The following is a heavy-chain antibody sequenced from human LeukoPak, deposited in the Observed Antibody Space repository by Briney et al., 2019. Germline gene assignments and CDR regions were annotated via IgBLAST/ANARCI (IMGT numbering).Heavy chain of an antibody. CDR3: AREERRYYYYGMDV. CDR1: GGSISSSNW. D-gene: IGHD1-26*01. Sequence: SGTLSLTCAVSGGSISSSNWWSWVRQPPGKGLEWIGEIYHSGSTNYNPSLKSRVTISVDKSKNQFSLKLSSVTAADTAVYYCAREERRYYYYGMDVWGQGTTVTVSS. V-gene: IGHV4-4*02. J-gene: IGHJ6*02. CDR2: IYHSGST.